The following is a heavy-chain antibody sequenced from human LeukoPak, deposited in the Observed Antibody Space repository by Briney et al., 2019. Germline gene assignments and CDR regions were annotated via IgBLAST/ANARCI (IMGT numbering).Heavy chain of an antibody. D-gene: IGHD2-2*02. V-gene: IGHV3-30-3*01. J-gene: IGHJ4*02. CDR2: ISYDGSNK. CDR3: ARGSSTSCYSRVHY. Sequence: PGGSLRLSCAASGFTFSSYAMHWVRQAPGKGLEWVAVISYDGSNKYYADSVKGRFTISRDNSKNTLHLQMNSLRAEDTAVYYCARGSSTSCYSRVHYWGQGTLVTVSS. CDR1: GFTFSSYA.